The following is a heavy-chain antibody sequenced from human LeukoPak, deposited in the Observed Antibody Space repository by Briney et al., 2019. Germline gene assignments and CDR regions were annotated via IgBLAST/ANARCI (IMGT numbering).Heavy chain of an antibody. J-gene: IGHJ4*02. CDR3: ARDRDYSNTERGFDY. D-gene: IGHD4-11*01. CDR2: INPNSGGT. CDR1: GYTFTDYY. V-gene: IGHV1-2*02. Sequence: ASLKVSCKTSGYTFTDYYIHWVRQAPGQGLEWMGWINPNSGGTNSAQKFQGRVTMTGDTSISTAYMELRRVTSDDTAVYYCARDRDYSNTERGFDYWGQGTLVTVSS.